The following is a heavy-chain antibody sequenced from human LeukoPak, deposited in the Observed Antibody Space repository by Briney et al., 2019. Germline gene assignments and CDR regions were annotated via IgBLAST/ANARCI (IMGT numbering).Heavy chain of an antibody. J-gene: IGHJ4*02. CDR2: ISYDGRNK. CDR3: AKDMVSFDY. CDR1: GFTFSTYD. V-gene: IGHV3-30*18. D-gene: IGHD3-10*01. Sequence: GGSLRLSCAASGFTFSTYDMHWVRQAPGKGLEWVAVISYDGRNKYYADSVRGRFTISRDNSKNTLYLQMNSLRAEDTAVYYCAKDMVSFDYWGQGTLVTVSS.